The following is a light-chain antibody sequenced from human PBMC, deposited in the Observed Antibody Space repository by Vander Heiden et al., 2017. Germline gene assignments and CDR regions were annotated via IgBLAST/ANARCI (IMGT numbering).Light chain of an antibody. Sequence: QPALTQPPPVSGSPGQSVTISCTGTSSDVGSYNRVSWYQQPPGPDPILMIYEVSNRPSGVPDRFAGSKAGTTASLTISGLQAEDDADYYCSSYTSSSTVVFGGGTKLTVL. J-gene: IGLJ2*01. CDR1: SSDVGSYNR. CDR3: SSYTSSSTVV. CDR2: EVS. V-gene: IGLV2-18*02.